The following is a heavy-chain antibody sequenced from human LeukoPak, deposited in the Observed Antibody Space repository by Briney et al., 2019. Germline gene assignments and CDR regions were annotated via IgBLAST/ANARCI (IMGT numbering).Heavy chain of an antibody. Sequence: HPGGSLRLSCAASGFTFSSYGMYWVRQAPGKGLEWVAVIWYDGSNKYYADSVKGRFTISRDNSKNTLYLQMNSLRAEDTAVYYCASAHKYDILTGDYYYYGMDVWGQGTTVTVSS. CDR2: IWYDGSNK. D-gene: IGHD3-9*01. J-gene: IGHJ6*02. CDR1: GFTFSSYG. CDR3: ASAHKYDILTGDYYYYGMDV. V-gene: IGHV3-33*01.